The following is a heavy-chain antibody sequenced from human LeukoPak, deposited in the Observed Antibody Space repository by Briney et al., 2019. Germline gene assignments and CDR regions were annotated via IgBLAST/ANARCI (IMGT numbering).Heavy chain of an antibody. CDR2: ISNSSSYI. V-gene: IGHV3-21*01. D-gene: IGHD6-19*01. Sequence: GGSVRLSCADSGFTFSSYSMNWVRQAPGKGLEWVSSISNSSSYIYYADSVKGRFTISRDNAKNSLYLQMNSLRAEDTAVYYCARVWLADAFDIWGQGTMVTVSS. CDR3: ARVWLADAFDI. CDR1: GFTFSSYS. J-gene: IGHJ3*02.